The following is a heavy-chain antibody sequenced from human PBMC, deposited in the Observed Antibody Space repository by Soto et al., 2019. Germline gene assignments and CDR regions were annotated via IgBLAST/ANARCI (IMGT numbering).Heavy chain of an antibody. V-gene: IGHV4-4*07. Sequence: SETLSLTCTVSGGSISSYYWSWIRQPAGKGLEWIGRIYTSGSTNYNPSLKSRVTMSVDTSKNQFSLKLTSVTAADTAVYYCVRESVASGPNYFDTWGPGTLVTVSS. CDR1: GGSISSYY. CDR3: VRESVASGPNYFDT. D-gene: IGHD6-6*01. J-gene: IGHJ5*02. CDR2: IYTSGST.